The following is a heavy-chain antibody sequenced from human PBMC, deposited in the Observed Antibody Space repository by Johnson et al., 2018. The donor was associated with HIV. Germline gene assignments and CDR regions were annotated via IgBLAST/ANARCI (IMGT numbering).Heavy chain of an antibody. Sequence: QVQLVESGGGVVQPGTSLRLACAASGFTFSSFAMHWVRQAPGKGLEWVAFISYDGTNKYFTDSVRGRFTISRDNSRNTLFLQMNSLRAEDTAMYFCVRRFYDSMGIDCFDIWGQGTMVTVSS. CDR2: ISYDGTNK. CDR1: GFTFSSFA. J-gene: IGHJ3*02. CDR3: VRRFYDSMGIDCFDI. V-gene: IGHV3-30-3*01. D-gene: IGHD3-22*01.